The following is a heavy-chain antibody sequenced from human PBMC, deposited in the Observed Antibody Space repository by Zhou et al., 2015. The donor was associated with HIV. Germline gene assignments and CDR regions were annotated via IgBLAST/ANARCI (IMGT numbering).Heavy chain of an antibody. J-gene: IGHJ5*02. CDR1: GGTFSSYT. D-gene: IGHD4-11*01. Sequence: QVQLVQSGAEVKKPGSSVKVSCKASGGTFSSYTISWVRQAPGQGLEWMGRIIPILGIANYAQKFQGRVTITADKSTSTAYMELSSLRSEDTAVYYCARMGSSSNYEFDPWGQGTLVTVS. CDR3: ARMGSSSNYEFDP. V-gene: IGHV1-69*02. CDR2: IIPILGIA.